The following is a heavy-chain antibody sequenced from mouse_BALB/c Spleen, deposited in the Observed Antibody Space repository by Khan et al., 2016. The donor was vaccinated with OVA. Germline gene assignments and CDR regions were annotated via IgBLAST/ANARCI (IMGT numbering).Heavy chain of an antibody. V-gene: IGHV5-17*02. J-gene: IGHJ1*01. Sequence: EVQVVESGGGLVQPGGSRKLSCAASGFTFSSFGMHWVRQAPKKGLEWVASISSGSSTISYVDTVKGRFTISRDSPKNNLFLQMTSLRSEDTAMYYGARSGGNFHWYFDAWGAGTSVTVSS. CDR1: GFTFSSFG. D-gene: IGHD2-1*01. CDR2: ISSGSSTI. CDR3: ARSGGNFHWYFDA.